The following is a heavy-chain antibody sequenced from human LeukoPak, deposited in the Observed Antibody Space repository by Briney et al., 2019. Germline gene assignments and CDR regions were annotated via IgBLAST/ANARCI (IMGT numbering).Heavy chain of an antibody. D-gene: IGHD6-13*01. J-gene: IGHJ6*02. Sequence: GGSLRLSCAASGFTFGSCWMNWVRQTPGKGLEWVANINQDGSQKFYVDSVKGRFTISRDNAKNSLYLQMNSLRAEDTAVYYCARWYRDELARLIDYGMDVWGQGTTVTVSS. V-gene: IGHV3-7*01. CDR3: ARWYRDELARLIDYGMDV. CDR1: GFTFGSCW. CDR2: INQDGSQK.